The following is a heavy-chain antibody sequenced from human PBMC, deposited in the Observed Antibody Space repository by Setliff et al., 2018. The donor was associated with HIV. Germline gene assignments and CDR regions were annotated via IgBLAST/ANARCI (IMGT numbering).Heavy chain of an antibody. D-gene: IGHD3-22*01. CDR3: ARADNYYYDSGAFKSGLDAFDI. CDR2: IYYSGST. CDR1: GGSISSSSYY. J-gene: IGHJ3*02. Sequence: PSETLSLTCTVSGGSISSSSYYWGWIRQPPGKGLEWIGSIYYSGSTYYNPSLKSRVAISVDTSKNQFSLKLSSVTAADTAVYHCARADNYYYDSGAFKSGLDAFDIWGQGTMVTVSS. V-gene: IGHV4-39*01.